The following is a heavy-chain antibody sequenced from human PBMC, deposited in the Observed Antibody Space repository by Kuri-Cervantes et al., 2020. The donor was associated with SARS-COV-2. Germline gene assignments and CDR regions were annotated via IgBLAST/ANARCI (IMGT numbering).Heavy chain of an antibody. Sequence: GESLKISCAASGFTFCNYAMHWVRQAPGKGLEWVAVISYDGSNRYYADSVKGRFTISRDNSKNTLYLQMNSLRAEDTAVYYCARGRAYGSGSYYFYWGQGTLVTVSS. J-gene: IGHJ4*02. CDR3: ARGRAYGSGSYYFY. V-gene: IGHV3-30-3*01. CDR2: ISYDGSNR. D-gene: IGHD3-10*01. CDR1: GFTFCNYA.